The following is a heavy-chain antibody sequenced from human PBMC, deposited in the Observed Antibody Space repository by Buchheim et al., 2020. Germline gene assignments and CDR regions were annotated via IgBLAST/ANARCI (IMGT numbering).Heavy chain of an antibody. J-gene: IGHJ4*02. CDR2: MSPNGDDK. Sequence: QVQLVESGGGVVQPGGSLRLSCAASGFMFNSYSMHWVRQAPGKGLEWVAVMSPNGDDKYYADSVKGRFTISSDNSQNTLFFQMDSLSSEDTALYHCARDLGYYSSTGGDYWGQGT. CDR3: ARDLGYYSSTGGDY. CDR1: GFMFNSYS. V-gene: IGHV3-30*03. D-gene: IGHD4-11*01.